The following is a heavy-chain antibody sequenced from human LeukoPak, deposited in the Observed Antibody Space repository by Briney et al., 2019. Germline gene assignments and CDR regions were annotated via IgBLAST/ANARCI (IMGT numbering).Heavy chain of an antibody. D-gene: IGHD4-17*01. CDR3: ARDPHGDYCDY. CDR1: GFTFSSYC. V-gene: IGHV3-7*01. CDR2: IKQDGSEN. Sequence: GESLRLSCAASGFTFSSYCMSWVRQAPGKGLEWVAKIKQDGSENYYVDSVKHRFTIAKDKANTSPYLQMNRLSGEDTAVYYCARDPHGDYCDYWGQGTLVTVS. J-gene: IGHJ4*02.